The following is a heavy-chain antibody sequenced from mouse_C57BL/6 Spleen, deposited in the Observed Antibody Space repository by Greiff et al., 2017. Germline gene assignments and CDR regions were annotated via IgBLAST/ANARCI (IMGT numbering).Heavy chain of an antibody. CDR3: ARVDSNYRGNMDD. D-gene: IGHD2-5*01. V-gene: IGHV5-17*01. CDR2: ISSGSSTI. CDR1: GFTFSDYG. Sequence: DVKLVESGGGLVKPGGSLKLSCAASGFTFSDYGMHWVRQAPEKGLEWVAYISSGSSTIYYADTVKGRFTISRDNAKNTLFLQMTSLRSEDTAMYYCARVDSNYRGNMDDWGQGTSVTVSS. J-gene: IGHJ4*01.